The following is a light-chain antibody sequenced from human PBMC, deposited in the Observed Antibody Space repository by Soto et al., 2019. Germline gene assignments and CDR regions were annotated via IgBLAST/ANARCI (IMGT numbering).Light chain of an antibody. CDR1: QSLLQSNGYNY. J-gene: IGKJ1*01. Sequence: DLVMTQSPLSLPVTPGEPASISCSSSQSLLQSNGYNYLDWYLQKPGQSPQLLIYFGSYRASGVPDMFSGSGSGTDFTLKIRRVEAEDVGVYYCMQSQQSPPTFGQGTKVEI. V-gene: IGKV2-28*01. CDR3: MQSQQSPPT. CDR2: FGS.